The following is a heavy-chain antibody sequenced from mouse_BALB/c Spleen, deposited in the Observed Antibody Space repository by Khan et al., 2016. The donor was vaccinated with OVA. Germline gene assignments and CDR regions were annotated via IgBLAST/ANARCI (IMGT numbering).Heavy chain of an antibody. V-gene: IGHV9-4*02. CDR1: GYTFTTAG. D-gene: IGHD2-12*01. CDR2: INTHSGVP. CDR3: ARGGAADYRNDGGSMEY. J-gene: IGHJ4*01. Sequence: QIQLVQSGPELKKPGETVRISCKASGYTFTTAGIQWVQKMPGKGLKWIGWINTHSGVPKYAEDFKGRFAFSLEISVSTAYLQITNLKTEDTATYFCARGGAADYRNDGGSMEYWGQGTSVTVSS.